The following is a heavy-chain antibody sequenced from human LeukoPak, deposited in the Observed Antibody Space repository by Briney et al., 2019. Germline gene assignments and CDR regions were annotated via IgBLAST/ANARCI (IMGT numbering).Heavy chain of an antibody. CDR3: AKDLRVGATGSDY. J-gene: IGHJ4*02. CDR2: IYSGGST. CDR1: GFTVRNNY. V-gene: IGHV3-53*01. D-gene: IGHD1-26*01. Sequence: GGSLRLSWAASGFTVRNNYMSWVRQAPGKGLEWVSVIYSGGSTYYADSVKGRFTISRGNSKNTLYLQMNSLRAEDTAVYYCAKDLRVGATGSDYWGQGTLVTVSS.